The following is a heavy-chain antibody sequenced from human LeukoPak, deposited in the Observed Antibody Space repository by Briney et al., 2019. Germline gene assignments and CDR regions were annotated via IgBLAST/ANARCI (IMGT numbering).Heavy chain of an antibody. CDR2: IYYSGST. Sequence: SETLSLTCTVSGGSISSSSYYWGWIRQPPGKGLEWIGSIYYSGSTYYNPSLKSRVTISVDTSKNQFSLKLSSVTAADTAVYYCVRRGGYSYVYYFDYWGQGTLVTVSS. CDR3: VRRGGYSYVYYFDY. V-gene: IGHV4-39*01. CDR1: GGSISSSSYY. D-gene: IGHD5-18*01. J-gene: IGHJ4*02.